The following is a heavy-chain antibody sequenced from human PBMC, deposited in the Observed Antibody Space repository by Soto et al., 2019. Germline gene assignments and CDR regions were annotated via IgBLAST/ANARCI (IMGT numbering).Heavy chain of an antibody. CDR2: ISGSGGST. J-gene: IGHJ4*02. V-gene: IGHV3-23*01. D-gene: IGHD1-7*01. CDR3: VRDGIGGTVFRGYLDY. Sequence: GGSLRLSCAASGFTFSSYAMSWVRQAPGKGLEWVSAISGSGGSTYYADSVKGRFTISRDNSKNTLYLQMNTLGAEDTAVYYCVRDGIGGTVFRGYLDYWGRGTVVTVSS. CDR1: GFTFSSYA.